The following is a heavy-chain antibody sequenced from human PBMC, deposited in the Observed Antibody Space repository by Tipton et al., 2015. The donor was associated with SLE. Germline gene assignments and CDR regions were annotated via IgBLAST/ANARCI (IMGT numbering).Heavy chain of an antibody. V-gene: IGHV4-59*08. CDR1: GGSISSYY. Sequence: TLSLTCTVSGGSISSYYWNWIRQPPGKGLEWIGYISYSGSTNYNPSLKSRVTISVDTSKNQFSLKLSSVTAADTAVYYCASTRHGDSGIYPGAFDIWGQGTMVTVSS. D-gene: IGHD1-26*01. CDR3: ASTRHGDSGIYPGAFDI. CDR2: ISYSGST. J-gene: IGHJ3*02.